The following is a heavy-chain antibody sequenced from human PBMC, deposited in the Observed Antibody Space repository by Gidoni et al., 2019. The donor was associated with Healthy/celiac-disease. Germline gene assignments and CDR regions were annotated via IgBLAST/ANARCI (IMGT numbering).Heavy chain of an antibody. D-gene: IGHD3-16*02. Sequence: QVQLLESGGGVVQPGRSLSISCAAPGFTFSTYAMHWVRQAPGKGLEWVAVISYDGSNKYYADSVKGRFTISRDNSKNTLYLQMNSLRAEDTAVYYCARDREVWGVCRYGFDYWGQGTLVTVSS. CDR3: ARDREVWGVCRYGFDY. J-gene: IGHJ4*02. CDR2: ISYDGSNK. V-gene: IGHV3-30*04. CDR1: GFTFSTYA.